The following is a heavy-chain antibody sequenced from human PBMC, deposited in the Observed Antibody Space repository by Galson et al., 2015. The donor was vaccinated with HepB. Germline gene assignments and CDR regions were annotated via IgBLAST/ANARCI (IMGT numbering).Heavy chain of an antibody. V-gene: IGHV3-30-3*01. Sequence: SLRLSCAASGFTFSSYAMHWVRQAPGKGLEWVAVISYDGSNKYYADSVKGRFTISRDNSKNTLYLQMNSLRAEDTAVYYCARIAVAGTDDAFDIWGQGTMVTVSS. CDR1: GFTFSSYA. D-gene: IGHD6-19*01. CDR2: ISYDGSNK. J-gene: IGHJ3*02. CDR3: ARIAVAGTDDAFDI.